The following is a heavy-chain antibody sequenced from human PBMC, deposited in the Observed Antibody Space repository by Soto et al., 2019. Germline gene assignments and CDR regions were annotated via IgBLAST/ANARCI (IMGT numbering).Heavy chain of an antibody. V-gene: IGHV3-43*01. CDR3: TKETGTIYFDY. D-gene: IGHD3-9*01. CDR2: INWDGSNK. J-gene: IGHJ4*02. Sequence: GGSLRLSCAASGFTFHDHYVHWVRQAPGKGLEWVSLINWDGSNKYYADSVKGRFTISRDNSKNSLYLQMNSLRSEDTALYYCTKETGTIYFDYWGQGALVTVSS. CDR1: GFTFHDHY.